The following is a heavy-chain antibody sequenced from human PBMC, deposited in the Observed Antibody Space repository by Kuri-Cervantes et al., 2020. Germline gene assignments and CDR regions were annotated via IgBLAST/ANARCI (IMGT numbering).Heavy chain of an antibody. CDR3: AKEIRPQYYDFWSGYYTGGANMDV. CDR1: GFTFSSYW. CDR2: IKQDGSEK. V-gene: IGHV3-7*01. Sequence: GESLKISCAASGFTFSSYWMSWVRQAPGKGLEWVANIKQDGSEKYYVDSVKGRFTISRDNAKNSLYLQMNSLRAEDTAVYYCAKEIRPQYYDFWSGYYTGGANMDVWGQGTTVTVSS. D-gene: IGHD3-3*01. J-gene: IGHJ6*02.